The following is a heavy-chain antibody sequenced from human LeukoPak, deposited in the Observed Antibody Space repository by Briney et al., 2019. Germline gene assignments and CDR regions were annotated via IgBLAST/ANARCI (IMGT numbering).Heavy chain of an antibody. CDR3: SAISGNYGFGTFDI. CDR2: IYYSGST. Sequence: SETLSLTCTVSGGSISSSSCYWGWIRQPPGKGLEWIGSIYYSGSTYYNPSLKSRVTISVDTSKNQFSLKLSSVTAADTAVYYCSAISGNYGFGTFDIWGQGTMVTVSS. J-gene: IGHJ3*02. CDR1: GGSISSSSCY. D-gene: IGHD1-26*01. V-gene: IGHV4-39*01.